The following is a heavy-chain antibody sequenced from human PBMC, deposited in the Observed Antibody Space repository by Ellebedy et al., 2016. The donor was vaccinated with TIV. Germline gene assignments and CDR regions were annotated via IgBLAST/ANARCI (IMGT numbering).Heavy chain of an antibody. V-gene: IGHV4-34*01. Sequence: MPSETLSLTFAVHGGSFSGYYWSWIRQPPGKGLEWIGEINHSGSTNYNPSLKSRVTISVDTSKNQFSLKLSSVTAADTAVYYCAGGPDDYVWGSYRGTLDDWGQGTLVTVSS. D-gene: IGHD3-16*02. CDR1: GGSFSGYY. CDR2: INHSGST. J-gene: IGHJ4*02. CDR3: AGGPDDYVWGSYRGTLDD.